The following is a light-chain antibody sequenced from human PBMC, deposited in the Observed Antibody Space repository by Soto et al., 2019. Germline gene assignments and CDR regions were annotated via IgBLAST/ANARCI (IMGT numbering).Light chain of an antibody. Sequence: EIVLTQSPGTLSLPPGERATLSCRASQSVSSNYLAWYQQKPGQAPRLLIYAASSRVTGIPDRFSGSGSETEFTLTISRLEPEDFAVYYCQRYGTSPLTFGGGTKLEIK. CDR2: AAS. CDR3: QRYGTSPLT. J-gene: IGKJ4*01. CDR1: QSVSSNY. V-gene: IGKV3-20*01.